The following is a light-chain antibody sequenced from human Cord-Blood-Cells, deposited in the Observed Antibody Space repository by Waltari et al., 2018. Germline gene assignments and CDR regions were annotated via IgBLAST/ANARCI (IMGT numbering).Light chain of an antibody. CDR2: KDS. CDR1: ALPKQY. J-gene: IGLJ1*01. Sequence: SYELTQPPSVSVSPGQTARITCSGDALPKQYAYWYQQKPGQAPVLVLYKDSERPSRIPERFSGASSGTTVTLTISGGQTEGEADYYCQSADSSGTYVFGTGTKVTVL. V-gene: IGLV3-25*03. CDR3: QSADSSGTYV.